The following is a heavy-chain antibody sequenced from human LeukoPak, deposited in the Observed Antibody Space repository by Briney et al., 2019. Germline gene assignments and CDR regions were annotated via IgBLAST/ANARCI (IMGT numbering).Heavy chain of an antibody. J-gene: IGHJ6*03. CDR3: ARAYGSGYYYYYYMDV. D-gene: IGHD3-10*01. V-gene: IGHV3-66*01. CDR2: IYSGGST. CDR1: GFTVSSNY. Sequence: GGSLRLSCVASGFTVSSNYMSWVRQAPGKGLEWVSVIYSGGSTYYADSVKGRFTISRDNSKNTLYLQMNSLRAEDTAVYYCARAYGSGYYYYYYMDVWGKGTTVTVSS.